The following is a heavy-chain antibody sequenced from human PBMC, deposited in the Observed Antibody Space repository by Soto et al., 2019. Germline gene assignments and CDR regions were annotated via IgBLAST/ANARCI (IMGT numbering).Heavy chain of an antibody. CDR1: GFTFSNAW. D-gene: IGHD6-6*01. J-gene: IGHJ6*02. V-gene: IGHV3-15*07. Sequence: GGSLRLSCAASGFTFSNAWMNWVRQAPGKGLEWVGRIKSKTDGGTTDYAAPVKGRFTISRDDSKNTLYLQMNSLKTEDTAVYYCTTVIAARPFLDYYYYGMDVWGQGTTVTVSS. CDR3: TTVIAARPFLDYYYYGMDV. CDR2: IKSKTDGGTT.